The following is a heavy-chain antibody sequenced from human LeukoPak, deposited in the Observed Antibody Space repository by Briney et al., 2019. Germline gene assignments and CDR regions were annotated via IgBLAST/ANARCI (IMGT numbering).Heavy chain of an antibody. CDR1: GFTFSSYS. V-gene: IGHV3-21*04. Sequence: PGGSLRLSCAASGFTFSSYSMNWVRQAPGKGLEWVSSISSSSSYIYYADSVKGRFTISRDNAKNSLYLQMNSLRAEDTAVYYCARVPRGTMVRGVQNWFDPWGQGTLVTVSS. D-gene: IGHD3-10*01. CDR3: ARVPRGTMVRGVQNWFDP. CDR2: ISSSSSYI. J-gene: IGHJ5*02.